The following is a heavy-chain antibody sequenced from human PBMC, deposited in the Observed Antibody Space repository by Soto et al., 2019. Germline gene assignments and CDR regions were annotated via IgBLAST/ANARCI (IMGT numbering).Heavy chain of an antibody. J-gene: IGHJ6*02. CDR2: INPNSGGT. CDR3: ARGKYCSGCSCYGGSYYGMDV. Sequence: ASVKVSCKASGYTFTGYYMHWVRQAPGQGLEWMGWINPNSGGTNYAQKFQGRVTMTRDTSISTAYMELSRLRSDDTAVYYCARGKYCSGCSCYGGSYYGMDVWGQGTTVTVSS. CDR1: GYTFTGYY. V-gene: IGHV1-2*02. D-gene: IGHD2-15*01.